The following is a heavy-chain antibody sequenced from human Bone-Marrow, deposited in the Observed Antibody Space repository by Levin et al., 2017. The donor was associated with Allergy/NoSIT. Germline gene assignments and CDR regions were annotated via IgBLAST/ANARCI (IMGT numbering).Heavy chain of an antibody. D-gene: IGHD4-17*01. V-gene: IGHV3-9*01. Sequence: RPGGSLRLSCAASGFNFDDYAMHWVRQAPGRGLEWVSGISWTTGSTEYADSVKGRFTISRDNAKNSVYLQMNSLRPEDTALYYCAKDMGATVTTWVVMDFWGQGTTVTVSS. CDR1: GFNFDDYA. CDR2: ISWTTGST. CDR3: AKDMGATVTTWVVMDF. J-gene: IGHJ6*02.